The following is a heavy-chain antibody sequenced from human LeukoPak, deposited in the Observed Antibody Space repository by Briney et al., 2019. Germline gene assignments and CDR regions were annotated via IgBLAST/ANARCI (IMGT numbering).Heavy chain of an antibody. Sequence: SETLSLTCTVSGGSISSYYWSWIRQPPGQGLEWIGYIYYSGSTNYNPSLKSRVTISVDTSKNQFSLKLSSVTAADTAVYYCARFTIVGATALVSAFDIWGQGTMVTVSS. V-gene: IGHV4-59*08. J-gene: IGHJ3*02. CDR3: ARFTIVGATALVSAFDI. D-gene: IGHD1-26*01. CDR1: GGSISSYY. CDR2: IYYSGST.